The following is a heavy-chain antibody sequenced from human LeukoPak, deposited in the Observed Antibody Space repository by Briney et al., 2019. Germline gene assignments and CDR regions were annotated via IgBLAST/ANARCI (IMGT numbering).Heavy chain of an antibody. D-gene: IGHD6-19*01. CDR1: GFTFGDYA. V-gene: IGHV3-21*01. CDR2: ISGSGQYI. Sequence: PGGSLRLSCTASGFTFGDYAMSWVRQAPGKGLEWLSSISGSGQYIYYADSLKGRLTISRDNAKDSLYLQLNSLRAEDTSVYYCARGGYNSAFLDSWGQGTLVSVS. CDR3: ARGGYNSAFLDS. J-gene: IGHJ4*02.